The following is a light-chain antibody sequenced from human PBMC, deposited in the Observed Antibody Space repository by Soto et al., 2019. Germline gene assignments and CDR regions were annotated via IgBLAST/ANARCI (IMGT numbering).Light chain of an antibody. Sequence: DIQLTQSPSFLSASVGDRFTITFRASQGISSYLAWYQQKPGRAPKLLIYAASTLQSGVPSRFSGSGSGTEFTLTISSLQPEDFATYYCQQLNSYPPTFGQGTRLEI. V-gene: IGKV1-9*01. CDR2: AAS. CDR1: QGISSY. J-gene: IGKJ5*01. CDR3: QQLNSYPPT.